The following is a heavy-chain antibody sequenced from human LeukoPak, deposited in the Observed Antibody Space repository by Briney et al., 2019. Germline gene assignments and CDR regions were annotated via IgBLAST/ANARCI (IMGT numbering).Heavy chain of an antibody. CDR3: ARVGTGYNSGWWDF. D-gene: IGHD6-19*01. Sequence: GGSLRLSCAASGFTFSAYSMTWVRQPPGKGLEWVSSISTRSSYIYYAGSLKGLFTISRDNAKNSLYLQMNSLRAEDTAVYYCARVGTGYNSGWWDFWGQGALVTVSS. CDR2: ISTRSSYI. J-gene: IGHJ4*02. CDR1: GFTFSAYS. V-gene: IGHV3-21*01.